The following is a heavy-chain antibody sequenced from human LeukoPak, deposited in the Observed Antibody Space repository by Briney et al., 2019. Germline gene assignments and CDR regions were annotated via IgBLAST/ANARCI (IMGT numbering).Heavy chain of an antibody. CDR1: GFTFSNYG. CDR3: AKRSARPKPFDC. Sequence: SGGSLRLSCAGSGFTFSNYGMSWVRQAPGKGLEWVSAIDGGGVNTLYADSVKGRFTISRDNSKNTVYLQMNSLSAEDTAIYYYAKRSARPKPFDCWGQGTLVTVSS. D-gene: IGHD6-25*01. CDR2: IDGGGVNT. V-gene: IGHV3-23*01. J-gene: IGHJ4*02.